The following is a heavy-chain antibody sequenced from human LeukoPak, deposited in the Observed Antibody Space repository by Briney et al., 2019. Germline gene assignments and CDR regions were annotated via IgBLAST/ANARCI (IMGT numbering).Heavy chain of an antibody. CDR3: ARARYCSSTSCYIHYYYYYMDV. Sequence: KPSETLSLTCTVSGGSISSSSYYWGWIRQPPGKGLEWIGSIYYSGSTYYNPSLKSRVTISVDTSKNQFSLKLSSVTAADTAVYYCARARYCSSTSCYIHYYYYYMDVWGKGTTVTISS. D-gene: IGHD2-2*02. CDR1: GGSISSSSYY. J-gene: IGHJ6*03. V-gene: IGHV4-39*01. CDR2: IYYSGST.